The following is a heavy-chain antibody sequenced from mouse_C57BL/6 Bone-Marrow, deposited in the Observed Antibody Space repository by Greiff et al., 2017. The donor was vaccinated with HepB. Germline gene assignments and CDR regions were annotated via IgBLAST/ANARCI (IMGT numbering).Heavy chain of an antibody. CDR1: GYSFTGYY. CDR3: ARSNKDLLRIYYDYDVGAMDY. J-gene: IGHJ4*01. CDR2: INPSTGGT. V-gene: IGHV1-42*01. Sequence: VQLQQSGPELVKPGASVKISCKASGYSFTGYYMNWVKQSPEKSLEWIGEINPSTGGTTYNQKFKAKATLTVDKSSSTAYMQLKSLTSEDSAVYYCARSNKDLLRIYYDYDVGAMDYWGQGTSVTVSS. D-gene: IGHD2-4*01.